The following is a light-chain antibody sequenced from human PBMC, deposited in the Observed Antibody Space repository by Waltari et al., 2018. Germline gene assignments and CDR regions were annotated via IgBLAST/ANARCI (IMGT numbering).Light chain of an antibody. Sequence: QSVLTQPPSVSGAPGQRVTISCTGSSSNIGAGYDVHWSQQFPGTAPKLLIYGNTNRPSGVPDRFSGSKSGTSASLAITGLQAEAEADYYCQSYDSSLSDWVFGGGTKLTVL. J-gene: IGLJ3*02. V-gene: IGLV1-40*01. CDR1: SSNIGAGYD. CDR3: QSYDSSLSDWV. CDR2: GNT.